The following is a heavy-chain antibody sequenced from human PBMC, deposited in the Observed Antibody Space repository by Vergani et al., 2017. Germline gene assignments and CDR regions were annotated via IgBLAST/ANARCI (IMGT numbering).Heavy chain of an antibody. Sequence: QVQLVESGGGVVQPGRSLRLSCAASGFTFSSYGMHWVRQAPGKGLEWVAVISYDGSNKYYADSVKGRFTISRDKSKNTLYLQMNSLRAEDTAVYYCAKASYYYDSSGYFDYWGQGTLVTVSS. CDR1: GFTFSSYG. CDR2: ISYDGSNK. J-gene: IGHJ4*02. V-gene: IGHV3-30*18. CDR3: AKASYYYDSSGYFDY. D-gene: IGHD3-22*01.